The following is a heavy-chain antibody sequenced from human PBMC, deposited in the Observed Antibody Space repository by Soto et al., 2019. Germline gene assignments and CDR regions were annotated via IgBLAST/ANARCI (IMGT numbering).Heavy chain of an antibody. Sequence: QVQLVQSGAEVKKPGASLKVSCKASGYTFTSYDINWVRQATGQGLEWMGWMNPNSGNTGYAQKFQGRLTMTRDTSITTADMELRRLSSEDTAVYYCARGITLGVNYRWYFDLWGRGTLITVCS. J-gene: IGHJ2*01. D-gene: IGHD4-4*01. CDR1: GYTFTSYD. V-gene: IGHV1-8*01. CDR3: ARGITLGVNYRWYFDL. CDR2: MNPNSGNT.